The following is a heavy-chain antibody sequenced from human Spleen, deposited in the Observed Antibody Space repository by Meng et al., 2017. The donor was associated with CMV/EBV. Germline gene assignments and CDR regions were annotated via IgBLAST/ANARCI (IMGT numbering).Heavy chain of an antibody. D-gene: IGHD2-15*01. CDR3: ARERPVGGGPCSSGSCYQFYLDY. J-gene: IGHJ4*02. V-gene: IGHV3-53*01. Sequence: NYMSWVRRAPGKGMEWVALIYSGDRTRYADSVKGRFTSYRDSFKNTVYLQMDSLRPEDTAVYFCARERPVGGGPCSSGSCYQFYLDYWGQGTLVTVSS. CDR1: NY. CDR2: IYSGDRT.